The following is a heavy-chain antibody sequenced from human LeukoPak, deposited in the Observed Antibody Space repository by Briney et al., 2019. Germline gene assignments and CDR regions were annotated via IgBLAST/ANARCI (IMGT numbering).Heavy chain of an antibody. J-gene: IGHJ5*02. V-gene: IGHV4-59*01. Sequence: ASETLSLTCTVSGGSISSYYWSWIRQPPGKGLEWIGYIYYSGSTNYNPSLKSRVTISVDTSKNQFSLKLSSVTAADRAVYYCARYGLARAGRWFDPWGQGTLVTVSS. CDR3: ARYGLARAGRWFDP. CDR2: IYYSGST. CDR1: GGSISSYY. D-gene: IGHD1-14*01.